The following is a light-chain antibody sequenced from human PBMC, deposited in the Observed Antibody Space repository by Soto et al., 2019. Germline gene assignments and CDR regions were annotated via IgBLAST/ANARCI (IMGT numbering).Light chain of an antibody. CDR2: AAS. Sequence: DIQMTQSPSSLSASVGDRVTITCRASQSISSYLNWYQQKPGKAPKLLIYAASSLQSGVPSRFSGSGSGTEFTLTISSLQPEDFASFYCQQYTSYPLTFGGGTTGDIK. CDR1: QSISSY. J-gene: IGKJ4*01. CDR3: QQYTSYPLT. V-gene: IGKV1-39*01.